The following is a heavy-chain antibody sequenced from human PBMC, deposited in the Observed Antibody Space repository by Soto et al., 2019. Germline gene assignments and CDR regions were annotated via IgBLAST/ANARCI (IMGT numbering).Heavy chain of an antibody. J-gene: IGHJ6*02. CDR2: INHSGST. D-gene: IGHD3-3*01. Sequence: PSETLSLTCAVYGGSFSGYYWSWIRQPPGKGLEWIGEINHSGSTNYNPSLKSRVTISVDTSKNQFSLKLSSVTAADTAVYYCARGRYYDFWSGLNYYGMDVWGQGTTVT. CDR3: ARGRYYDFWSGLNYYGMDV. V-gene: IGHV4-34*01. CDR1: GGSFSGYY.